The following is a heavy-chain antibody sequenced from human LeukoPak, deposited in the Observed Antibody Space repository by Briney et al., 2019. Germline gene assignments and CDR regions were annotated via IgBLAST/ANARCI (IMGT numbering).Heavy chain of an antibody. Sequence: SETLSLTCTVSGYSISSGYYWGWIRQPPGKGREWIGYIYYSGSTYYNPSLKTPVTISVDTSKNQFSLKLSSVTAADTAVYYCARVRYSGSYYFDYWGQGTRVTVSA. J-gene: IGHJ4*03. CDR1: GYSISSGYY. V-gene: IGHV4-30-4*08. CDR2: IYYSGST. CDR3: ARVRYSGSYYFDY. D-gene: IGHD1-26*01.